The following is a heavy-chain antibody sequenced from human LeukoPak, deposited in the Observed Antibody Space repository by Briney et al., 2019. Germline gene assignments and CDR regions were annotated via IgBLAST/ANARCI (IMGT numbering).Heavy chain of an antibody. D-gene: IGHD3-9*01. CDR2: ICYSGGT. Sequence: PSQTLSLICTVSGGSISSGNYYWSWLRPRPGKGLEWLGYICYSGGTHSNPSNKSCVTISGDTSKNQYSLRLSSVTAADTAVYYCARLDILTAANFDPWGQGTLVTVSS. V-gene: IGHV4-31*03. J-gene: IGHJ5*02. CDR1: GGSISSGNYY. CDR3: ARLDILTAANFDP.